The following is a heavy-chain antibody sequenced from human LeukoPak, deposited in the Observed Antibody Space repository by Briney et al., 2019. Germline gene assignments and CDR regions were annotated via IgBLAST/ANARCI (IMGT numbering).Heavy chain of an antibody. CDR1: GFTFSSYA. V-gene: IGHV3-23*01. D-gene: IGHD6-19*01. Sequence: GGSLRLSCAASGFTFSSYAMSWVRQAPGKGLEWVSAISGSGGSIYYADSVKGRFTISRDNSKNTLYLQMNSLRAEDTAVYYCAKDPFGIAVAGTESDYWGQGTLVTVSS. J-gene: IGHJ4*02. CDR3: AKDPFGIAVAGTESDY. CDR2: ISGSGGSI.